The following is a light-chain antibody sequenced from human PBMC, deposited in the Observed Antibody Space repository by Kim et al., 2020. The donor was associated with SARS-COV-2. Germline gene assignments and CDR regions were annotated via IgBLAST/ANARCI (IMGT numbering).Light chain of an antibody. CDR1: SSDVGAYKY. CDR2: DVS. J-gene: IGLJ3*02. CDR3: YSYGGGYTWV. Sequence: GQSVNISCTGTSSDVGAYKYVSWYQQHPGKAPKFIIYDVSERPSGVPDRFSGSKSGNTASLTISGLQAEDEADYYCYSYGGGYTWVFGGGTKVTVL. V-gene: IGLV2-11*03.